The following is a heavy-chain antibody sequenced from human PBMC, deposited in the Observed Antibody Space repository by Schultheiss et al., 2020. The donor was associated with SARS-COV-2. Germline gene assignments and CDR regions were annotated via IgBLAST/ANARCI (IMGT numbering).Heavy chain of an antibody. V-gene: IGHV7-4-1*02. CDR3: ARDTIVVVPAAPPYYYYYGMDV. Sequence: ASVKVSCKASGYTFTGYYMHWVRQAPGQGLEWMGWINTNTGNPTYAQGFTGRFVFSLDTSVSTAYLQISSLKAEDTAVYYCARDTIVVVPAAPPYYYYYGMDVWGQGTTVTVSS. CDR2: INTNTGNP. D-gene: IGHD2-2*01. CDR1: GYTFTGYY. J-gene: IGHJ6*02.